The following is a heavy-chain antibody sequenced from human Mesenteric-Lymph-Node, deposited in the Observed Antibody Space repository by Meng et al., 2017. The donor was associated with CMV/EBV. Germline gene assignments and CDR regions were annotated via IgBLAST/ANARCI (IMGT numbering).Heavy chain of an antibody. CDR2: IYYSGST. CDR1: GFSMRSGYY. J-gene: IGHJ5*02. Sequence: SETLSLTCTVSGFSMRSGYYWGWIRQPPGKGLEWIGYIYYSGSTNYNPSLKSRVTISVDTSKNQFSLKLSSVTAADTAVYYCARLTREWFDPWGQGTLVTVS. D-gene: IGHD2-2*01. V-gene: IGHV4-61*01. CDR3: ARLTREWFDP.